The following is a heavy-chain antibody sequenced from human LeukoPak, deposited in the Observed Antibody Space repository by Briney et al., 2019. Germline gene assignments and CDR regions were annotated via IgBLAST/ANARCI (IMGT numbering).Heavy chain of an antibody. CDR3: ARDRVRQTGYGDYPSYYFDY. D-gene: IGHD4-17*01. V-gene: IGHV3-21*01. CDR2: ISSSSSYV. Sequence: SGGSLRLSCAASGFTFSSYSMNWVHQAPGKGLEWVSSISSSSSYVYYADSVKGRFTISRDNAKNSLYLQMNSLRAEDTAVYYCARDRVRQTGYGDYPSYYFDYWGQGTLVTVSS. J-gene: IGHJ4*02. CDR1: GFTFSSYS.